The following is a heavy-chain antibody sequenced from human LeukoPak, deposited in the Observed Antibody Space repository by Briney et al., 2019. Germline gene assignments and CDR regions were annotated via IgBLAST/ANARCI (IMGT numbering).Heavy chain of an antibody. CDR2: IYYSGST. V-gene: IGHV4-39*07. CDR1: GGSISSSSYY. CDR3: ARIDGSGSSYYFDY. J-gene: IGHJ4*02. D-gene: IGHD3-10*01. Sequence: PSETLSLTCTVSGGSISSSSYYWGWIRQPPGKGLEWIGSIYYSGSTYYNPSLKSRVTLSVDTSKNQFSLKLSSVTAADTAVYYCARIDGSGSSYYFDYWGQGTLVTVSS.